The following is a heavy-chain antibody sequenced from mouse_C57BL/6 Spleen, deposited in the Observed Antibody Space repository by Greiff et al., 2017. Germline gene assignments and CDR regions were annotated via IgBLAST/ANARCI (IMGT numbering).Heavy chain of an antibody. CDR1: GYTFTSYW. V-gene: IGHV1-50*01. D-gene: IGHD1-2*01. CDR2: IDPSDSYT. CDR3: ARPYGPSWGYFDY. Sequence: QVQLQQPGAELVKPGASVKLSCKASGYTFTSYWMQWVKQRPGQGLEWIGEIDPSDSYTNYNQKFKGKATLTVDTSSSTAYMQLSSLTSEDSAVYYCARPYGPSWGYFDYWGQGTTLTVSS. J-gene: IGHJ2*01.